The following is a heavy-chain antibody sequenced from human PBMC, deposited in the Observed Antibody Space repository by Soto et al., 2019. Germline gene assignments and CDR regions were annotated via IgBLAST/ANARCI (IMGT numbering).Heavy chain of an antibody. CDR2: INPSGGST. CDR1: GYTFTSYY. D-gene: IGHD2-8*01. J-gene: IGHJ4*02. Sequence: XSVKVSCKASGYTFTSYYMHWVRQAPGQGLEWMGIINPSGGSTSYAQKFQGRVTMTRDTSTSTVYMELSSLRSEDTAVYYCARDRTPGVLMVYATDHYFDYWGQGTLVTVSS. CDR3: ARDRTPGVLMVYATDHYFDY. V-gene: IGHV1-46*01.